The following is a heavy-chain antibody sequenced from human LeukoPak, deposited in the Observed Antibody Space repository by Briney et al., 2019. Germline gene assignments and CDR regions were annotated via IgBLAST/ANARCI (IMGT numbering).Heavy chain of an antibody. CDR1: GYTFTGYY. D-gene: IGHD6-19*01. J-gene: IGHJ3*02. CDR3: ARVRSGWYPFGVFDI. Sequence: GASVKVSCKASGYTFTGYYMHWVRQAPGQGLEWMGWINPNSGGTNYAQKFQGRVTMTRDTSISTAYMELSRLRSDDAAVYYCARVRSGWYPFGVFDIWGQGTMVTVSS. V-gene: IGHV1-2*02. CDR2: INPNSGGT.